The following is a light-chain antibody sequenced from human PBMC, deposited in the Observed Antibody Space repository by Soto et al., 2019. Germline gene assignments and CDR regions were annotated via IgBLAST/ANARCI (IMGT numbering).Light chain of an antibody. Sequence: AIRMTQSPSSFSASTGDRVTITCRASQGISSYLAWYQQKPGKAPKLLIYAESTLQSGVPSRFRGSGSGTDFTLTISCLQSEDFANYYCQQYYSYPLTFGGGNQVAIK. V-gene: IGKV1-8*01. CDR1: QGISSY. J-gene: IGKJ4*01. CDR2: AES. CDR3: QQYYSYPLT.